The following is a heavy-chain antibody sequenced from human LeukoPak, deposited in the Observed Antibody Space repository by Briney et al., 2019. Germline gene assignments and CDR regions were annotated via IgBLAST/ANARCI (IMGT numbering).Heavy chain of an antibody. CDR3: ARDPPYYDILTGYFGY. Sequence: GSLRLSCSAPGFTFSSYAMSWVRQAPGKGLEWVSAISGSGGSTYYADSVKGRFTISRDNAKNSLYLQMNSLRAEDTAVYYCARDPPYYDILTGYFGYWGQGTLVTVSS. CDR2: ISGSGGST. D-gene: IGHD3-9*01. V-gene: IGHV3-23*01. CDR1: GFTFSSYA. J-gene: IGHJ4*02.